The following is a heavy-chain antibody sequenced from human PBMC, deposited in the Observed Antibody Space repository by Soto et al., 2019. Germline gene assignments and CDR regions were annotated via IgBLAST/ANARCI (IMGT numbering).Heavy chain of an antibody. CDR3: ARRYGSAFDI. CDR1: GGSISSYY. D-gene: IGHD3-10*01. J-gene: IGHJ3*02. CDR2: IYYSGST. Sequence: PSETLSLTCTVSGGSISSYYWSWIRQPPGKGLEWIGYIYYSGSTNYNPSLKSRVTISVDTSKNQFSLKLSSVTAADTAVCYCARRYGSAFDIWGQGTMVTVSS. V-gene: IGHV4-59*01.